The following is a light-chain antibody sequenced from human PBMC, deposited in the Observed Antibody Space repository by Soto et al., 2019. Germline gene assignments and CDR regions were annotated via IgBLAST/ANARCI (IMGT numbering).Light chain of an antibody. CDR2: EVS. Sequence: QSVLTQPPSASGSPGQPVTISCTGTSSDVGGYNYVSWYQQHPGKAPKLVIYEVSKRPSGVPDRFSGSKSGNTASLTVSGLQAEDEADYYCSSYAGSNNYVFGTGTKLTVL. J-gene: IGLJ1*01. CDR3: SSYAGSNNYV. CDR1: SSDVGGYNY. V-gene: IGLV2-8*01.